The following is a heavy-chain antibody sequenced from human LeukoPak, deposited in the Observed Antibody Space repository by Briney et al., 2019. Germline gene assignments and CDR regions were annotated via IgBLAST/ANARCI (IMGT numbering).Heavy chain of an antibody. CDR3: AREVAYHFDY. D-gene: IGHD5-12*01. CDR2: ISSSGSTT. CDR1: GFDFGTYA. V-gene: IGHV3-48*03. Sequence: GGSLRLSCAASGFDFGTYAMHWVRQAPGKGLEWVSYISSSGSTTSYADSVRGRFTMSRDNAKNSLYLQMNSLRAEDTAVYYCAREVAYHFDYWGQGTLVTVSS. J-gene: IGHJ4*02.